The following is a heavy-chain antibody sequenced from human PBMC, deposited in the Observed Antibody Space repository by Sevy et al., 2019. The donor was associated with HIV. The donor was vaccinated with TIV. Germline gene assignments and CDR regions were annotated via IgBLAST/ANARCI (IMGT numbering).Heavy chain of an antibody. CDR3: ARDSIPLVQGIIITPYYYGMDV. V-gene: IGHV1-18*04. Sequence: ASVKVSCKTSGYTFNTFGINWVRQAPGQGLQWVGWISAYDGNTKFVQNPQGRVSMTTETSTITVYMELKNLRPDDTAMYYCARDSIPLVQGIIITPYYYGMDVWGQGTTVTVSS. CDR1: GYTFNTFG. J-gene: IGHJ6*02. D-gene: IGHD3-10*01. CDR2: ISAYDGNT.